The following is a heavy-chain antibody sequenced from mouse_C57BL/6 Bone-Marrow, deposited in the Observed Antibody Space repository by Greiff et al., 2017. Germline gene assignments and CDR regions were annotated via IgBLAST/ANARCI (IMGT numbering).Heavy chain of an antibody. Sequence: QVQLQQSGAELVKPGASVKMSCKASGYTFTSYWITWVKQRPGQGLAWIGDIYPGSGSTNYNETFKGKATLTVATYSSTAYMQLSSLTSEDSAVYYVARCYGSSSWFAYWGQGTRVTVSA. V-gene: IGHV1-55*01. CDR2: IYPGSGST. CDR1: GYTFTSYW. CDR3: ARCYGSSSWFAY. D-gene: IGHD1-1*01. J-gene: IGHJ3*01.